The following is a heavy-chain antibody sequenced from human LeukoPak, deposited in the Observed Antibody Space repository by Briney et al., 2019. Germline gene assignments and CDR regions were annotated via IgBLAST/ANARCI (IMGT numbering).Heavy chain of an antibody. Sequence: ASVKVSCRASGYTFTGYYIHWVRPAPGQGLEWMGWVDPKYAGTQYAQKFRGRLTMSRDTSISTVYMELSSLRSEDTAVYYCARYFGQLDYWGQGTLVTVSS. D-gene: IGHD1-1*01. CDR2: VDPKYAGT. CDR1: GYTFTGYY. CDR3: ARYFGQLDY. J-gene: IGHJ4*02. V-gene: IGHV1-2*02.